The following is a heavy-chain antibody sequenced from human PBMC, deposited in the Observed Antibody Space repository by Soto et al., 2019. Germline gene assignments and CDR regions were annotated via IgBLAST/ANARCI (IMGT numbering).Heavy chain of an antibody. Sequence: QVQLVESGGGVVQPGRSLRLSCAASGFTFSSYAMHWVRQAPGKGLEWVAVISYDGSNKYYADSVKGRFTISRDNSKNTLYLQMNSLRAEDTAVYYCARTNQWGQLGFDYWGQGTLVTVSS. CDR1: GFTFSSYA. D-gene: IGHD6-6*01. CDR3: ARTNQWGQLGFDY. CDR2: ISYDGSNK. J-gene: IGHJ4*02. V-gene: IGHV3-30-3*01.